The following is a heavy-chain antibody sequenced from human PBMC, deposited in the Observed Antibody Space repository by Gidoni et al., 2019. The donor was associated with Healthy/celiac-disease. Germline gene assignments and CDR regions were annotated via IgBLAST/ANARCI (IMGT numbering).Heavy chain of an antibody. D-gene: IGHD4-17*01. Sequence: EVQLVESGGGVVQPGGSLRLSCAAPGFTFDDYAMHWVRQAPGKGLEWVSLISGDGGSTYYADSVKGRFTISRDNSKNSLYLQMNSLRTEDTALYYCAKDINDYGDFGYFDYWGQGTLVTVSS. CDR3: AKDINDYGDFGYFDY. J-gene: IGHJ4*02. CDR1: GFTFDDYA. V-gene: IGHV3-43*02. CDR2: ISGDGGST.